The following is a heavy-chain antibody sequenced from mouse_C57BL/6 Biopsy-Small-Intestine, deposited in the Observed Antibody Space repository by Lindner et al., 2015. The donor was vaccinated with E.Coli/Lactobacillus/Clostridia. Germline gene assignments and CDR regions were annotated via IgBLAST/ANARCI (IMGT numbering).Heavy chain of an antibody. Sequence: VQLQESGPELVKPGASVKMPCKASGYTFTDYNMDWVKQSHGKSLEWIGDINPNNGGTIYNQKFKGKATLTVDKSSSTAYMELRSLTSEDTAVYYCARIYYYGSEHFDVWGTGTTVTVSS. J-gene: IGHJ1*03. CDR3: ARIYYYGSEHFDV. V-gene: IGHV1-18*01. D-gene: IGHD1-1*01. CDR2: INPNNGGT. CDR1: GYTFTDYN.